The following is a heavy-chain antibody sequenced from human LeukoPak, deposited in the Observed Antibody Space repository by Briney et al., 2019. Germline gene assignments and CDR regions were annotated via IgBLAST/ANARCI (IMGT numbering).Heavy chain of an antibody. J-gene: IGHJ4*02. CDR1: GFTFSSYA. CDR3: AKEDDLWSGPLAGGLDY. D-gene: IGHD3-3*01. Sequence: GGSLTLSCAASGFTFSSYAMSWVRQAPGKGLEWVSAISGSGGSTYYADSVKGRFTISRDNSKNTLYLQMNSLRAEDTAVYYCAKEDDLWSGPLAGGLDYWGQGTLVTVSS. CDR2: ISGSGGST. V-gene: IGHV3-23*01.